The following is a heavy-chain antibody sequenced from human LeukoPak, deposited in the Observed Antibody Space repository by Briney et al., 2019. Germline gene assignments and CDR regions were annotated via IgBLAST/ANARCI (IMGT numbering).Heavy chain of an antibody. D-gene: IGHD5-24*01. CDR3: AKMARGDYYYYYMDV. V-gene: IGHV3-23*01. J-gene: IGHJ6*03. Sequence: GGSLRLSCAASGFTFSSYAMSWVRQAPGKGPEWVSAISGSGGSTYYADSVKGRFTISRDNSKNTLYLQMNSLRAEDTAVYYCAKMARGDYYYYYMDVWGKGTTVTVSS. CDR1: GFTFSSYA. CDR2: ISGSGGST.